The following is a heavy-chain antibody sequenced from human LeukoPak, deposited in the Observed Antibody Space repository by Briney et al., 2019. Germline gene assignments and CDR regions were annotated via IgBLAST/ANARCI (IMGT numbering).Heavy chain of an antibody. Sequence: GGSLRLSCTASGFTFSSHVMHWVRQAPGKGLEWVAVIWYDGGNKYYADSVKGQFTISRDNSKSTLYLQMNSLRAEDTAVYYCARVAPIYSSSLYYLDSWGQGTLVTVSS. CDR3: ARVAPIYSSSLYYLDS. V-gene: IGHV3-33*01. J-gene: IGHJ4*02. CDR2: IWYDGGNK. CDR1: GFTFSSHV. D-gene: IGHD6-13*01.